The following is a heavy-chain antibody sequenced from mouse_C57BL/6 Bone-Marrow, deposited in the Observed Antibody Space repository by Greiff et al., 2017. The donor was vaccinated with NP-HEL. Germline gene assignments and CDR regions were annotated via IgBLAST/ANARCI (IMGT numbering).Heavy chain of an antibody. J-gene: IGHJ2*01. CDR1: GFSLTSYG. Sequence: QVQLQQSGPGLVQPSQSLSITCTVSGFSLTSYGVHWVRQSPGKGLEWLGVIWSGGSTAYNAAFISRLSISKDNSKSQVFFKMNSLQADDTAIYYCARSPLRLYFDYWGQGTTLTVSS. CDR2: IWSGGST. V-gene: IGHV2-2*01. D-gene: IGHD1-1*01. CDR3: ARSPLRLYFDY.